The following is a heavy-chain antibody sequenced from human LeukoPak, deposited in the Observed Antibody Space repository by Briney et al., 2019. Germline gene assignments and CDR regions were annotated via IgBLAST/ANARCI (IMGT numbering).Heavy chain of an antibody. D-gene: IGHD2-21*02. J-gene: IGHJ5*02. CDR2: IYYSGST. CDR3: ARGDRKYNWFDP. CDR1: GGSISSYY. V-gene: IGHV4-59*01. Sequence: SETLSLTCTVSGGSISSYYWSWIRQPPGKGLEWIGYIYYSGSTNYNPSLKSRVTISVDTSKNQFSLKLSSVTAADTAVYYCARGDRKYNWFDPWGQGTLVTVSS.